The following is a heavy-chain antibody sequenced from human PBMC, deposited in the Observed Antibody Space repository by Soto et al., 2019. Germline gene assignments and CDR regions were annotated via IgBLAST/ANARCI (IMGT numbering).Heavy chain of an antibody. D-gene: IGHD3-3*01. CDR3: AREVVFGVVINDAFDI. Sequence: QVQLQESGPGLVKPSQTLSLTCTVSGGSISSGGYYWSWIRQHPGKGLEWIGYISYSGSTYYNPSLKSRVTISVDTSKHQFSLKLSSVTAADTAVYYCAREVVFGVVINDAFDIWGQGTMVTVSS. CDR2: ISYSGST. V-gene: IGHV4-31*03. J-gene: IGHJ3*02. CDR1: GGSISSGGYY.